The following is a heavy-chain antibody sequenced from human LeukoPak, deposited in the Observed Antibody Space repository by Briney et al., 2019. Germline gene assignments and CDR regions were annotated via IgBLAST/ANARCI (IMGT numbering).Heavy chain of an antibody. D-gene: IGHD5-24*01. CDR3: VEMATRWYFDY. V-gene: IGHV4-39*01. CDR1: GGSNSSTIYY. Sequence: SETLSLTCTVSGGSNSSTIYYWGWIRQPPGKGLEWIGSIYYSGSTYYNPSLKSRVTMSVDTSKNQFSLKLSSVTAADTAVYYCVEMATRWYFDYWGQGTLATVSS. J-gene: IGHJ4*02. CDR2: IYYSGST.